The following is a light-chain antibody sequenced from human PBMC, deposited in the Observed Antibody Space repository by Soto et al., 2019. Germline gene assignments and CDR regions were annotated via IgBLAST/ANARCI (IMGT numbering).Light chain of an antibody. CDR1: QSISSW. Sequence: DIQMTQSPSTLSASVGDRVTITCRASQSISSWLAWYQQKPGKAPKLLIYDASSLESGVPSRFSGSGSGTEFTLTISSLQPADFATYYCQQYNSYSEAFGGGTKVEIK. J-gene: IGKJ4*01. CDR2: DAS. CDR3: QQYNSYSEA. V-gene: IGKV1-5*01.